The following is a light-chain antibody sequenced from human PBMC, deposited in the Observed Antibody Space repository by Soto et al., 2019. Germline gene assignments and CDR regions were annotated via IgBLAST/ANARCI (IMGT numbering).Light chain of an antibody. CDR2: EVS. Sequence: QSALTQPASVSGSPGQSITISCPGTSRDVGDYNYVSWFQQHPGKAPKLTIYEVSNPTSRVSNRFSGSKSGNTASLTISELQAEDEADYYCTSFTTISTWVFGGGTKLTVL. V-gene: IGLV2-14*01. J-gene: IGLJ3*02. CDR1: SRDVGDYNY. CDR3: TSFTTISTWV.